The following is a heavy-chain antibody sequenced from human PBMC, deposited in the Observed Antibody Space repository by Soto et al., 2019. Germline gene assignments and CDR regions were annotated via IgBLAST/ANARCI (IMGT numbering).Heavy chain of an antibody. Sequence: SETLSLTCAVYGGSFSGYYWSWIRQPPGKGLEWIGEINHSGSTNYNPSLKSRVTISVDTSKNQFSLKLSSVTAADTAVYYCARGNLRYFDPNWFDPWGQGTLVTVSS. D-gene: IGHD3-9*01. V-gene: IGHV4-34*01. CDR1: GGSFSGYY. CDR2: INHSGST. CDR3: ARGNLRYFDPNWFDP. J-gene: IGHJ5*02.